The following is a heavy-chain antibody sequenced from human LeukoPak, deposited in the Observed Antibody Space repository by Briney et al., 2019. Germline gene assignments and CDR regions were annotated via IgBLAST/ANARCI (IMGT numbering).Heavy chain of an antibody. Sequence: GGSLRLSCAASGFTFSSYGMSWVRQAPGKGLEWVSVISGSGGSTYYADSVKGRFTISRDNSKNTLYLQMNSLRAEDTAVYYCEKLLYYYGSSQHYWGQGTLVTVSS. D-gene: IGHD3-22*01. CDR2: ISGSGGST. J-gene: IGHJ4*02. CDR3: EKLLYYYGSSQHY. CDR1: GFTFSSYG. V-gene: IGHV3-23*01.